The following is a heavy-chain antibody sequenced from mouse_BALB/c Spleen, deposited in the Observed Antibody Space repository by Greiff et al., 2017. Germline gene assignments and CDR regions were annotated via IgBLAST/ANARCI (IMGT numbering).Heavy chain of an antibody. J-gene: IGHJ2*01. D-gene: IGHD2-14*01. CDR3: ARLPTIGAYFDY. CDR2: ISSGGSYT. Sequence: EVKLVESGGDLVKPGGSLKLSCAASGFTFSSYGMSWVRQTPDKRLAWVATISSGGSYTYYPDSVKGRFTISRDNAKNTLYLQMSSLKSEDTAMYYCARLPTIGAYFDYWGQGTTLTVSS. CDR1: GFTFSSYG. V-gene: IGHV5-6*02.